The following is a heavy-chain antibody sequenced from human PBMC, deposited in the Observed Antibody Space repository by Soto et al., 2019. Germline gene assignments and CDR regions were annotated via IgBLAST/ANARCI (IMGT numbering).Heavy chain of an antibody. CDR3: ARAAPRYCSGGSCCSGRDY. V-gene: IGHV4-34*01. J-gene: IGHJ4*02. D-gene: IGHD2-15*01. CDR1: GGSFSGYY. CDR2: INHSGST. Sequence: SETLSLTCAVYGGSFSGYYWSWIRQPPGKGLEWIGEINHSGSTNYNPSLKSRVTISVDTSKNQFSLKLSPVTAADTAVYYCARAAPRYCSGGSCCSGRDYWGQGTLVTVSS.